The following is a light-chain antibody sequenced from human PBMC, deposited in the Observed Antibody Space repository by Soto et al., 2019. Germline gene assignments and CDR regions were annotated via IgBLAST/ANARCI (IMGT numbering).Light chain of an antibody. Sequence: EIVLTQSPGTLSLSPGVRATLSCRASQSIGGSFLVSYQQKPGQAPRLLIYSASSRGTGIPDRFSGSGSGTDFTLTISRLEPEDSAVYYCQHYTNFLFTFRPETKVDIK. J-gene: IGKJ3*01. CDR1: QSIGGSF. CDR2: SAS. CDR3: QHYTNFLFT. V-gene: IGKV3-20*01.